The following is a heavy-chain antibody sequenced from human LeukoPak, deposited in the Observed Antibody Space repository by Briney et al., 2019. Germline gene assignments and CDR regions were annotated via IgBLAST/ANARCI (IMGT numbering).Heavy chain of an antibody. V-gene: IGHV4-59*08. CDR2: IFYIGST. Sequence: SETLSLTCTVSGGSISSYYWSWIRQSPGKGLEWIGYIFYIGSTNYNPSLKSRVTISVDTSKNQFSLKLSSVTAADTAVYYCARHGRAIFGVVMSYYYYYMDVWGKGTTVTVSS. J-gene: IGHJ6*03. CDR3: ARHGRAIFGVVMSYYYYYMDV. CDR1: GGSISSYY. D-gene: IGHD3-3*01.